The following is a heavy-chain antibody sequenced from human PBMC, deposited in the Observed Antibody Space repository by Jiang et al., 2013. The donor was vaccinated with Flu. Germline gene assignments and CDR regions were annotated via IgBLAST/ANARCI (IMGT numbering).Heavy chain of an antibody. V-gene: IGHV3-23*01. CDR3: AKVKSEGDYDFWSGSSVFWYFDL. Sequence: RLSCAASGFTFSSYAVTWVRQAPGRGLEWVASISAGGSSKYHADSVMGRFTISRDNSKNMLSLQMNSLRVEDTAIYYCAKVKSEGDYDFWSGSSVFWYFDLWGRGTLVTVSS. CDR1: GFTFSSYA. J-gene: IGHJ2*01. CDR2: ISAGGSSK. D-gene: IGHD3-3*01.